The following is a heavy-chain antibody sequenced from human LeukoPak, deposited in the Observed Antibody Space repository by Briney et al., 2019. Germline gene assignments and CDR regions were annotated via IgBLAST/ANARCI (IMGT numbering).Heavy chain of an antibody. V-gene: IGHV3-72*01. CDR3: ARYLTYPAFFDY. D-gene: IGHD3-16*01. CDR2: SRSKASSYST. Sequence: GGSLRLSCAVSGFTFSDHYVDWVRQAPGKGLEWVGRSRSKASSYSTEYAASVKGRFTISRDDSKNSLYLQMNSLKAEDTAIYYCARYLTYPAFFDYWGQGTLVTVSS. CDR1: GFTFSDHY. J-gene: IGHJ4*02.